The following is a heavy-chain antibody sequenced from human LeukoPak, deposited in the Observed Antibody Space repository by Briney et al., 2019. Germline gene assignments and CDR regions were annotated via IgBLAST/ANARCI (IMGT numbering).Heavy chain of an antibody. Sequence: SQTLSLTCTVSGGSISSGGYYWSWIRQHPGQGLEWIGYIYYSGSTYYNPSLKSRVTISVGTSKNQFSLKLSSVTAADTAVYYCARVLIQLWLLFDYWGQGTLVTVSS. D-gene: IGHD5-18*01. CDR2: IYYSGST. CDR3: ARVLIQLWLLFDY. J-gene: IGHJ4*02. V-gene: IGHV4-31*03. CDR1: GGSISSGGYY.